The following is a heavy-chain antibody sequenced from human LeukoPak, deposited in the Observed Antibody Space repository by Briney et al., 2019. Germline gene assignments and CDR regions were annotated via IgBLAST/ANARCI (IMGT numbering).Heavy chain of an antibody. D-gene: IGHD2-2*01. Sequence: PGGSLRLSCAASGFTFSNAWMSWVRQAPGKGLEWVGRIKSKTDGGTTDYAAPVKGRFTISRDDSKNTLYLQMNSLKTEDTAVYYCTTGIVVVPAATPEDNWFDPWGQGTLATVSS. CDR1: GFTFSNAW. J-gene: IGHJ5*02. CDR2: IKSKTDGGTT. V-gene: IGHV3-15*01. CDR3: TTGIVVVPAATPEDNWFDP.